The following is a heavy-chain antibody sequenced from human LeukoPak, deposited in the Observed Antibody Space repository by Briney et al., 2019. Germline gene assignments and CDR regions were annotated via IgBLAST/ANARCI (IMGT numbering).Heavy chain of an antibody. J-gene: IGHJ3*02. CDR2: IYTSGNT. D-gene: IGHD6-13*01. CDR3: ARDSRAGIAAAEEKDAFDI. CDR1: GVSISSVSYY. Sequence: PSETLSFTCTGSGVSISSVSYYWRWLRQPAGKGLEWIGRIYTSGNTNYNPSLRSRVTISVDTSKNQFPLKLSSVTAADTAVYYCARDSRAGIAAAEEKDAFDIWGQGTMVTVSS. V-gene: IGHV4-61*02.